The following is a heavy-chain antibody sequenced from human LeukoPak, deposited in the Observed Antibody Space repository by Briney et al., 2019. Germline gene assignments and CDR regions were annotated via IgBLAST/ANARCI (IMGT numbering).Heavy chain of an antibody. V-gene: IGHV3-23*01. CDR2: ISGSGDST. CDR3: AKHRGYSSASIYYYGMDV. D-gene: IGHD5-12*01. CDR1: GFTFSSYA. Sequence: GGSLRLSCTASGFTFSSYAINWVRQAPGKGLEWVSAISGSGDSTYYANSVKGRFTISRDNSRNTLYLQMNSLRAEDTALYYCAKHRGYSSASIYYYGMDVWGQGTTVTVSS. J-gene: IGHJ6*02.